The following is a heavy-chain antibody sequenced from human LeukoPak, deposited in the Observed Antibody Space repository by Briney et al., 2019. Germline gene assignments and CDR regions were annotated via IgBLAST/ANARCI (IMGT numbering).Heavy chain of an antibody. V-gene: IGHV1-18*01. D-gene: IGHD4-17*01. Sequence: ASVKVSCKASGYTFTSSGISWVRQAPGQGLEWMGWISAYNGNTKYAQKFQGRVTMTTDTSTSTAYMELRSLRSDDTAVYYCARTMVTTFSDAFDIWGQGTVVIVSS. CDR3: ARTMVTTFSDAFDI. CDR1: GYTFTSSG. J-gene: IGHJ3*02. CDR2: ISAYNGNT.